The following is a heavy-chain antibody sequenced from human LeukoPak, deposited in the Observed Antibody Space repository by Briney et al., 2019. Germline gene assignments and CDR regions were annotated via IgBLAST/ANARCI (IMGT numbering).Heavy chain of an antibody. CDR1: GFTFSSYG. D-gene: IGHD5-18*01. V-gene: IGHV3-33*06. CDR3: AKEDSDSLWPPEHLTHPKDY. J-gene: IGHJ4*02. Sequence: GGSLRLSCAASGFTFSSYGMHWVRQAPGKGLEWVAVIWYDGSNKYYADSVKGRFTISRDNSKNTLYLQMNSLRAEDTAVYYCAKEDSDSLWPPEHLTHPKDYWGQGTLVTVSS. CDR2: IWYDGSNK.